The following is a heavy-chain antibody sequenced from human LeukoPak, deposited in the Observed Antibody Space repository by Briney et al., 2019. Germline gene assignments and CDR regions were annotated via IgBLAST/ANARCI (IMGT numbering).Heavy chain of an antibody. Sequence: GGSLRLSCAASGFTFSSYWMAWVRQAPGRGLEWVANIKQDGSEKYYVDSVKGRFTISRDNAKNSLSLQMNSLRAEDTAVYYCAREWSSSFDPWGQGTLVTVSS. J-gene: IGHJ5*02. CDR3: AREWSSSFDP. D-gene: IGHD6-6*01. CDR2: IKQDGSEK. CDR1: GFTFSSYW. V-gene: IGHV3-7*05.